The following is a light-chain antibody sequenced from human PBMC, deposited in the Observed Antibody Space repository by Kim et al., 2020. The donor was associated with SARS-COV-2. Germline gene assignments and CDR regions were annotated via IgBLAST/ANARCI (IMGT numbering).Light chain of an antibody. Sequence: VKPTCTLGSGHSSYASAWHQQQPEKGPRYLMKLNSDGSHSKGDGIPDRFSGSSSGAERYLTISSLQSEDEADYYCQTWGTGIRVFGGGTQLTVL. CDR3: QTWGTGIRV. J-gene: IGLJ3*02. V-gene: IGLV4-69*01. CDR2: LNSDGSH. CDR1: SGHSSYA.